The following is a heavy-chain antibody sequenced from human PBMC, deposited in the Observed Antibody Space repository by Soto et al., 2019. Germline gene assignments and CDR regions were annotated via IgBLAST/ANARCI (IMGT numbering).Heavy chain of an antibody. CDR2: ISGSSDNT. CDR3: ARDFVVVPAAIGDY. CDR1: GFTFTTYT. V-gene: IGHV3-21*02. D-gene: IGHD2-2*01. Sequence: EVQLVESGGALVKPGGSLRPSCAASGFTFTTYTMNWVRQAPGKGLEWVSSISGSSDNTYYADSVQGRFTISRDNAKTSLYLQMDSLRAEDTAVYYCARDFVVVPAAIGDYWGPGTLVTVSS. J-gene: IGHJ4*02.